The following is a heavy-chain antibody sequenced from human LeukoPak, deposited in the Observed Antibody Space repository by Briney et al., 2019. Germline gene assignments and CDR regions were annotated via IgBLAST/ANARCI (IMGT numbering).Heavy chain of an antibody. CDR2: LDPEDGET. V-gene: IGHV1-24*01. D-gene: IGHD3-3*01. J-gene: IGHJ4*02. Sequence: PVASVKVSCKASGYTLTELSMHWVRQAPGKGLEWMGGLDPEDGETIYAQKFQGRVTMTEDTSTDTAYMELSSLRSEDTAVYYCATSRRRYYDFWSGYLDWGQGTLVTVSS. CDR3: ATSRRRYYDFWSGYLD. CDR1: GYTLTELS.